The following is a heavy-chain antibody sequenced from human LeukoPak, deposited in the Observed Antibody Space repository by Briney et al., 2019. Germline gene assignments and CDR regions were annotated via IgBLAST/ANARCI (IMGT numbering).Heavy chain of an antibody. Sequence: TGGSLRLSCAASGFTFSSYSMNWVRQAPGKGLEWVSSISSSSSYIYYADSVKGRFTISRDNAKSSLYLQMNSLRAEDTAVYYCARDGGSGSYYNNNWFDPWGQGSLVTVSS. J-gene: IGHJ5*02. CDR3: ARDGGSGSYYNNNWFDP. V-gene: IGHV3-21*01. D-gene: IGHD3-10*01. CDR2: ISSSSSYI. CDR1: GFTFSSYS.